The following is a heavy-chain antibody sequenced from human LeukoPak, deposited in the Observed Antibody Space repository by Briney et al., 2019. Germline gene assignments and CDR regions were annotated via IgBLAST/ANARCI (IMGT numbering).Heavy chain of an antibody. CDR2: IYHTGHT. D-gene: IGHD1-7*01. J-gene: IGHJ4*02. CDR1: GGSFTSNW. CDR3: AGISGTTDELDY. Sequence: PSETLSLTCGVSGGSFTSNWWSWVRQSPGKGLEWIGEIYHTGHTNYNPSLKSRVTMSVDKSKSQFFLKLSSVTAADTAVYYCAGISGTTDELDYWDQGTLVTVSS. V-gene: IGHV4/OR15-8*01.